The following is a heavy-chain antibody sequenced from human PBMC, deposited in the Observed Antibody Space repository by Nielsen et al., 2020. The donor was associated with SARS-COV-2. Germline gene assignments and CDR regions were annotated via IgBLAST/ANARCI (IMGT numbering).Heavy chain of an antibody. CDR3: VRVRDDGHYYDTGPFDY. CDR2: INTDGSRS. J-gene: IGHJ4*02. V-gene: IGHV3-74*01. D-gene: IGHD3-22*01. CDR1: GFTFSSYY. Sequence: GGSLRLSCAGSGFTFSSYYFNWVRQAPGKGLMWVSRINTDGSRSAYADAVKGRFTISRDNARDTLYLQMNRLSAEDTAVYYCVRVRDDGHYYDTGPFDYWGQGALVTVSS.